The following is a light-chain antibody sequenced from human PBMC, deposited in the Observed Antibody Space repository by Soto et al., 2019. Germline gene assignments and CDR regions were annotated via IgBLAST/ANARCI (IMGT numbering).Light chain of an antibody. CDR1: SNEVVCYNY. CDR3: CSYTTSNTRQIV. CDR2: DVS. J-gene: IGLJ1*01. Sequence: QSALTQPASVSGSPGQSITISCTGTSNEVVCYNYVTWYQHHPGKSPKLMIYDVSNRPSGVSNLFSGSKSGNTASLTISGLQPEDEADYYCCSYTTSNTRQIVFGTGTKVTVL. V-gene: IGLV2-14*03.